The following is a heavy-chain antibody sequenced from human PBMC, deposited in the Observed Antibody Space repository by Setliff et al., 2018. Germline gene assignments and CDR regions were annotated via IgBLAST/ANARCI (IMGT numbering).Heavy chain of an antibody. CDR3: ARRETYYNFWSGYFDY. V-gene: IGHV4-61*02. CDR2: IYTSGST. CDR1: GGSVSSRNYY. J-gene: IGHJ4*02. D-gene: IGHD3-3*01. Sequence: PSETLSLTCTVSGGSVSSRNYYWTWIRQPAGKGLEWIGRIYTSGSTDYDPSLKSRVTISVDTSKNQFSPKLSSVTAADTAVYYCARRETYYNFWSGYFDYWGQGTLVTVSS.